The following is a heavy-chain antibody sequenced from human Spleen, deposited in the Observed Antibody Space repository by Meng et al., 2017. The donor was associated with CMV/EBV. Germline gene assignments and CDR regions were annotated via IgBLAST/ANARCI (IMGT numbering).Heavy chain of an antibody. J-gene: IGHJ6*02. CDR3: ARGIILGVVPAAILGVYYYGMDV. CDR1: GYTFTSYG. V-gene: IGHV1-18*01. Sequence: ASVKVSCKASGYTFTSYGISWVRQAPGQGLEWMGWINAYNGNTNYAQKLQGRVTMTTDTSTSTAYMELRSLRSDDTAVYYCARGIILGVVPAAILGVYYYGMDVWGQGTTVTVSS. CDR2: INAYNGNT. D-gene: IGHD2-2*02.